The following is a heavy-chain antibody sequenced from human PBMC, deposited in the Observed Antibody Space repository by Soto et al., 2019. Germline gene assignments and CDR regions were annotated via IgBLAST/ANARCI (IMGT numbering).Heavy chain of an antibody. CDR2: INPTTTTT. Sequence: ASVKVSCKTSENTFSTPSLHLVRHAPRQRLEWMGVINPTTTTTTDAQKFQGIVTMTRDTSTSTVFLELSSLRSGDTAVYYCACVVYRSSWYVGVFDLLGQGTMVTVSS. CDR3: ACVVYRSSWYVGVFDL. CDR1: ENTFSTPS. V-gene: IGHV1-46*03. J-gene: IGHJ3*01. D-gene: IGHD6-13*01.